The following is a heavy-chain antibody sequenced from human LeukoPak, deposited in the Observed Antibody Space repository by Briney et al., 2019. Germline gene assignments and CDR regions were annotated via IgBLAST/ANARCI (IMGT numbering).Heavy chain of an antibody. V-gene: IGHV3-11*01. J-gene: IGHJ3*02. CDR1: GFTFSNAW. CDR3: AKDKWLRSTRAFDI. CDR2: ISSSGSTI. D-gene: IGHD5-12*01. Sequence: PGGSLRLSCAASGFTFSNAWMSWVRQAPGKGLEWVSYISSSGSTIYYADSVKGRFTTSRDNAKNSLYLQMNSLRAEDTAVYYCAKDKWLRSTRAFDIWGQGTMVTVSS.